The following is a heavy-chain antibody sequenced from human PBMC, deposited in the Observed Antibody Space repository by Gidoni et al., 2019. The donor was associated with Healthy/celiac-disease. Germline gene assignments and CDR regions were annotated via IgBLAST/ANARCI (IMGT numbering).Heavy chain of an antibody. CDR2: ISWNSGSI. J-gene: IGHJ6*02. CDR3: AKDGADGDFSRYYGMDV. CDR1: GFTFDDYA. V-gene: IGHV3-9*01. D-gene: IGHD4-17*01. Sequence: EVQLVESGGGLVQPGRSLRLSCAASGFTFDDYAMHWVRQAPGKGLEWVSGISWNSGSIGYADSVKGRFTISRDNAKNSLYLQMNSLRAEDTALYYCAKDGADGDFSRYYGMDVWGQGTTVTVSS.